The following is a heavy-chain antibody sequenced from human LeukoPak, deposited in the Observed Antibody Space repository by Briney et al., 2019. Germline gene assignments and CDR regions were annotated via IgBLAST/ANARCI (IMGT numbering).Heavy chain of an antibody. D-gene: IGHD6-13*01. CDR2: MNPNSGNT. CDR3: ARSHSSSWYAFQPPPDY. J-gene: IGHJ4*02. CDR1: GYTFTSYD. V-gene: IGHV1-8*01. Sequence: GASVKVSCKASGYTFTSYDINWVRQATGQGLEWMGWMNPNSGNTGYAQKFQGRVTMTRNTSISTAYMELSSLRSEDTAVYYCARSHSSSWYAFQPPPDYWGQGTLVTVSS.